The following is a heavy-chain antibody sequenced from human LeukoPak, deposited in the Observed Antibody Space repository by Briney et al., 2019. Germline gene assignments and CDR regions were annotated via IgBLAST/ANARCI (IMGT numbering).Heavy chain of an antibody. D-gene: IGHD6-6*01. CDR3: AGKYSSSSSLDY. CDR1: GGTFSSYA. Sequence: SVTVSCKASGGTFSSYAISWVRQAPGQGLEWMGRIISILGIANYAQKFQGRVTITADKSTSTAYMELSSLRSEDTAVYYCAGKYSSSSSLDYWGQGTLVTASS. CDR2: IISILGIA. J-gene: IGHJ4*02. V-gene: IGHV1-69*04.